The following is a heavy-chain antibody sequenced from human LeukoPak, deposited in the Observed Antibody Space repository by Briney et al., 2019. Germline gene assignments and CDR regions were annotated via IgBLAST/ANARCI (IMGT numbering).Heavy chain of an antibody. V-gene: IGHV1-18*01. CDR1: GYTFTSYG. CDR3: ARDRAVRNWFDP. D-gene: IGHD3-10*01. CDR2: ISAYNGNT. Sequence: ASVKVSCKASGYTFTSYGISWVRQAPGQGLEWMGWISAYNGNTNYAQKLQGRVTMTTDTSTSTAYMELRSLRSEDTAVYYCARDRAVRNWFDPWGQGTLVTVSS. J-gene: IGHJ5*02.